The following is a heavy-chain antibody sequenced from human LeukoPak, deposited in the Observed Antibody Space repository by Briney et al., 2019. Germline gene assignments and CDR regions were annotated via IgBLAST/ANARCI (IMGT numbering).Heavy chain of an antibody. CDR1: GYTFTSYG. D-gene: IGHD2-2*01. CDR3: ARGYIVVPAAIPLDY. J-gene: IGHJ4*02. CDR2: ISAYNGNT. Sequence: ASVKVSCKASGYTFTSYGISWVRQAPGQGLEWMGWISAYNGNTNYAQKLQGRVTMTTDTSTSTAYMELRSLRSDDTAVYYCARGYIVVPAAIPLDYWGQGTLVTVSS. V-gene: IGHV1-18*01.